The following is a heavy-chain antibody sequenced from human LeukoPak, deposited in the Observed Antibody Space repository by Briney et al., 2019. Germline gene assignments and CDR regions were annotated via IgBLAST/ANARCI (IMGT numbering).Heavy chain of an antibody. V-gene: IGHV3-30*18. CDR1: GFTFSSYG. Sequence: GGSLRLSCAASGFTFSSYGMHWVRQAPGKGLEWVAVISYDGSNKYYADSVKGRFTISRDNSKNTLYLQMNSLRAKDTAVYYCAKPQLHSSGWYVFDYWGQGTLVTVSS. D-gene: IGHD6-19*01. CDR2: ISYDGSNK. CDR3: AKPQLHSSGWYVFDY. J-gene: IGHJ4*02.